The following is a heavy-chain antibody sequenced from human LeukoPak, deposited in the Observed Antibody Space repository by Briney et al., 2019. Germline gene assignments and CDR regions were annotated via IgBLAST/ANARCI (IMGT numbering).Heavy chain of an antibody. CDR1: GFTFSSYG. CDR3: AKIIVVVPAATDFFDY. Sequence: HGGSLRLSCTASGFTFSSYGMHWVRQAPGKGLEWVAFIRYDGSNKYYADSVKGRFTVSRDNSKNMLYLQMNSLRAEDTAVYYCAKIIVVVPAATDFFDYWGQGTLVTVSS. J-gene: IGHJ4*02. CDR2: IRYDGSNK. D-gene: IGHD2-2*01. V-gene: IGHV3-30*02.